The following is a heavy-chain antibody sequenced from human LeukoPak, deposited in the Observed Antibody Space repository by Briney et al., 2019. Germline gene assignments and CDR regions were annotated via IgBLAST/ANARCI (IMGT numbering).Heavy chain of an antibody. CDR2: MSSNA. V-gene: IGHV3-23*01. Sequence: GGSLRLSCAASGFTFNKYAMSWVRQGPGKGLEWVSAMSSNAYYADSVKGRFTISRDDSKNTLYLQMNSLRADDTAIYYCAKTTRYSNSPMDVWGQGTTVTVSS. J-gene: IGHJ6*02. CDR1: GFTFNKYA. D-gene: IGHD6-13*01. CDR3: AKTTRYSNSPMDV.